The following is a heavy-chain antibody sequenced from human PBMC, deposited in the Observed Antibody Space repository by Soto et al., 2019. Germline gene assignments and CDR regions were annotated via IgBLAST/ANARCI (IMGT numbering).Heavy chain of an antibody. J-gene: IGHJ4*02. CDR2: IYWDDAK. CDR3: AHAGNFDLLSFDR. CDR1: GFSLTTTRMG. Sequence: QITLKESGPPLVRPAQTLTLTCAFSGFSLTTTRMGVAGIRQPPGKALEWLALIYWDDAKRYSPSLKNRLTVSKGTSTYRVVLTITSLSPDDTGTYFCAHAGNFDLLSFDRWGPGTLVTFAS. D-gene: IGHD1-1*01. V-gene: IGHV2-5*02.